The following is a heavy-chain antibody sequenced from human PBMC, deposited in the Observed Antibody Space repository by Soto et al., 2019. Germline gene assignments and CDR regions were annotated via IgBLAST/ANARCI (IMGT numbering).Heavy chain of an antibody. CDR2: VYYSGSS. D-gene: IGHD2-2*01. V-gene: IGHV4-31*03. Sequence: PSETLSLTCTVSGDSISGGAPFWSWIRQPPGKGLEWIANVYYSGSSYYNPSLKSRLTISVDTTKNQFSLQLKSMTAADTAVYYCAKLSCTSSTCYFPGWFDPWGQGTLVTVSS. J-gene: IGHJ5*02. CDR1: GDSISGGAPF. CDR3: AKLSCTSSTCYFPGWFDP.